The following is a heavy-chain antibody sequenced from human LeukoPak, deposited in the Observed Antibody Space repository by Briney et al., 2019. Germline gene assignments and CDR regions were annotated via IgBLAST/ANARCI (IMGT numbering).Heavy chain of an antibody. V-gene: IGHV1-18*01. CDR3: ARVGSSSWYYYYYYMDV. J-gene: IGHJ6*03. CDR2: ISAYNGNT. CDR1: GYTFTSYR. Sequence: ASVKVSCKASGYTFTSYRISWVRQAPGQGLECMGWISAYNGNTNYAQKLQGRVTMTTDTSTSTDYMGLRSLRSEDTAVYYCARVGSSSWYYYYYYMDVWGKGTTVTISS. D-gene: IGHD6-13*01.